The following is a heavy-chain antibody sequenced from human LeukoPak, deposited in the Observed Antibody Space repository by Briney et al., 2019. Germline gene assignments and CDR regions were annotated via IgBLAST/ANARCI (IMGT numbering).Heavy chain of an antibody. J-gene: IGHJ6*03. CDR1: GGTFSSYA. Sequence: ASVKVSCKASGGTFSSYAISWVRQAPGQGLEWMGGIIPIFGTANYAQKFQGRATITADESTSTAYMELSSLRSEDTAVYYCARDRRYCSSTSCYYMDVWGKGTTVTVSS. CDR2: IIPIFGTA. D-gene: IGHD2-2*01. CDR3: ARDRRYCSSTSCYYMDV. V-gene: IGHV1-69*01.